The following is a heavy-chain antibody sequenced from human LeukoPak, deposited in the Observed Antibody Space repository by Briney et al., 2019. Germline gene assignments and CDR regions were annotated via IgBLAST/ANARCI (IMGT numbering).Heavy chain of an antibody. CDR3: ARGLSSSWYWFDT. Sequence: SETLPLTCTVSGGSISSYYWSWIRQPAGKGLEWIGRINTSGNINYNPSLKSRVTLSVDTSNNQFSLKLSSLTAADTAVYYCARGLSSSWYWFDTWGQGTLVTVSS. J-gene: IGHJ5*02. CDR1: GGSISSYY. D-gene: IGHD2-2*01. V-gene: IGHV4-4*07. CDR2: INTSGNI.